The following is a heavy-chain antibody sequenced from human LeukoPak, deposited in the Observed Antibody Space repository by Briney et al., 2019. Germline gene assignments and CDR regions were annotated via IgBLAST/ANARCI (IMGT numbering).Heavy chain of an antibody. CDR1: GYTFTNYY. CDR3: ARDRAGYFDY. D-gene: IGHD6-19*01. Sequence: ASVKVSCKASGYTFTNYYLHWVRQAPGQGLEWMGIINPSGGSTSYAQKFQGRVTMTRDMSTSTVYMELSSLRSEDTAVYYCARDRAGYFDYWGQGTLVTVSS. V-gene: IGHV1-46*01. J-gene: IGHJ4*02. CDR2: INPSGGST.